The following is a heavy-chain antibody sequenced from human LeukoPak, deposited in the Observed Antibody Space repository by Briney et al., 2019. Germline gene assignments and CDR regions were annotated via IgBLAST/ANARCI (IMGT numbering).Heavy chain of an antibody. CDR2: INPNSGGT. J-gene: IGHJ4*02. Sequence: ASVKVSCKASGYTFTGYYMHWVGQAPGQGLEWMGWINPNSGGTNYAQKFQGRVTMTRDTSISTAYMELSRLRSDDTAVYYCARADFSMVRGDSFGYWGQGTLVTVSS. D-gene: IGHD3-10*01. CDR1: GYTFTGYY. V-gene: IGHV1-2*02. CDR3: ARADFSMVRGDSFGY.